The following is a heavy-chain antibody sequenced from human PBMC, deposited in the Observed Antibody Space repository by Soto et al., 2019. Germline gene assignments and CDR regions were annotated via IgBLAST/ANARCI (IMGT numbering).Heavy chain of an antibody. V-gene: IGHV1-69*13. CDR3: ARARYYYGSGSYYGWFDP. Sequence: ASVKVSCKASGGTFSSYAISWVRQAPGQGLEWMGGIIPIFGTANYAQKFQGRVTITADESTSTAYMELSSLRSEDTAVYYCARARYYYGSGSYYGWFDPWGQGTLVTVSS. CDR2: IIPIFGTA. J-gene: IGHJ5*02. CDR1: GGTFSSYA. D-gene: IGHD3-10*01.